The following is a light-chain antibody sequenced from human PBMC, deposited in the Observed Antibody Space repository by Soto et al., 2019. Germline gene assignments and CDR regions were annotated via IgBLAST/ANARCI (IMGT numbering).Light chain of an antibody. V-gene: IGKV4-1*01. J-gene: IGKJ2*03. CDR1: HDVSYDSNNRHY. Sequence: DIVMTQSPDSLTVSLGERATINCKSRHDVSYDSNNRHYLAWYQLRPGQPPKLLIYWASTWASCVPDRFTGSGSETDFSLTISCLQPDDAAVYYCQQHHEVLGYGFAQGT. CDR2: WAS. CDR3: QQHHEVLGYG.